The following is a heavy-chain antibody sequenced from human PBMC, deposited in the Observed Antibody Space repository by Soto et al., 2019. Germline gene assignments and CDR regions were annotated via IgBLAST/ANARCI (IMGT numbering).Heavy chain of an antibody. CDR2: LNPNGGST. V-gene: IGHV1-46*01. J-gene: IGHJ4*02. CDR1: GYTFTNSY. D-gene: IGHD6-13*01. Sequence: QVQLVQSGAEVKKPGASVKVSCKASGYTFTNSYIHWVRQAPGQGIEWMALLNPNGGSTNYAQNFQGRVTVTRDTSTSTVYMELTSLTSEDTAVYYCARTLAAGDYWGQGTLVTVSS. CDR3: ARTLAAGDY.